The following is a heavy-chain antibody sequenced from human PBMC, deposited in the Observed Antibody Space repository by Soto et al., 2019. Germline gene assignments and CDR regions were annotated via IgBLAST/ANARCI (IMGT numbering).Heavy chain of an antibody. Sequence: EVQLVESGGGLVQPGGSLRLSCAASGFTFSNYCMNWVRQAPGKGLEWVSYISSTTSSISYADSVKGRFTISRDNAKNALYLQMNSLRDDDTAVYYCARGGGSRPDYWGQGTLVTVSS. V-gene: IGHV3-48*02. D-gene: IGHD3-10*01. J-gene: IGHJ4*02. CDR2: ISSTTSSI. CDR1: GFTFSNYC. CDR3: ARGGGSRPDY.